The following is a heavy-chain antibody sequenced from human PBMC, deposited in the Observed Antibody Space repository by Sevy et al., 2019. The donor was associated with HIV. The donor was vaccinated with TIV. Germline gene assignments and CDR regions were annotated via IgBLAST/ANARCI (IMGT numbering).Heavy chain of an antibody. D-gene: IGHD3-22*01. J-gene: IGHJ3*01. V-gene: IGHV3-23*01. CDR3: AKDRYYFDSSGYYYHHDAFDV. CDR2: ISGSGAIT. CDR1: GFTSTPYA. Sequence: GGSLRLSCATSGFTSTPYAVAWVRQAPGKGLEWVAAISGSGAITYYADSRKARVIISRDRTNNTVYLQMKRLRAEDTALYYWAKDRYYFDSSGYYYHHDAFDVWGRGTMVTVSS.